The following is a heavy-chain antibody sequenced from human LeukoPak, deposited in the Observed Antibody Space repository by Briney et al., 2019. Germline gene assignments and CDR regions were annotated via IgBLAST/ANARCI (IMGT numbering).Heavy chain of an antibody. Sequence: SQTLSLTCAISGASIASGNYHWDWIRQPAGKRPEYIGRISAGGRTNYNPSLKSRLTISMDTSKNHVSLRLTSVTAADTAVYYCTRGGHDYGGSFDPWGLGILVTVSS. CDR1: GASIASGNYH. CDR2: ISAGGRT. D-gene: IGHD4-23*01. CDR3: TRGGHDYGGSFDP. J-gene: IGHJ5*02. V-gene: IGHV4-61*02.